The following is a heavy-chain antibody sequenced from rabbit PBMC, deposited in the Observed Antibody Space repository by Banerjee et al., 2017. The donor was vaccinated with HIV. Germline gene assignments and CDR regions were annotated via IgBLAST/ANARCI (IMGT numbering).Heavy chain of an antibody. CDR2: IYAGSSGST. J-gene: IGHJ4*01. Sequence: QSLEESGGDLVKPGASLTLTCTASGFSLSRSYWIWGDRQAPGKGLEWIACIYAGSSGSTYYASWAKGRFTISKTSSTTVTLQMTSLTAADTATYFCARGRYAGSRYFNLWGQGTLVTVS. D-gene: IGHD4-2*01. CDR3: ARGRYAGSRYFNL. V-gene: IGHV1S40*01. CDR1: GFSLSRSYW.